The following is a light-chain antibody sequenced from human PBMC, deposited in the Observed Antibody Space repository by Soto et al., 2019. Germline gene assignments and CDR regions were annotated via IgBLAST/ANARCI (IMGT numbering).Light chain of an antibody. V-gene: IGLV1-40*01. CDR3: QSYDSSLSGYV. CDR2: GNT. CDR1: SSHNGAGYE. Sequence: KPAADSGGPEHRGRLXCTRSSSHNGAGYEVHWHQQLPGTAPKLLIYGNTNRPSGVPDRFSGSKSGTSASLAITGLQAEDEADYYCQSYDSSLSGYVSGTGTKVTVL. J-gene: IGLJ1*01.